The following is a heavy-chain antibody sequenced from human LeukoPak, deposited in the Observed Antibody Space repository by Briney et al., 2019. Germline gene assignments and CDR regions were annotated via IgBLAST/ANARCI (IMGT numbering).Heavy chain of an antibody. J-gene: IGHJ4*02. V-gene: IGHV3-48*01. D-gene: IGHD3-3*01. Sequence: PGGSLSLSRALSGLTFSSYSMNWVRQAPGGGLEWVSYISSSSSTIYYADSVKGRYTISRDNAKNSLYLQMNSLRAEDTAVYYCARDLGRFLEWALFDYWGQGTLVTVSS. CDR3: ARDLGRFLEWALFDY. CDR1: GLTFSSYS. CDR2: ISSSSSTI.